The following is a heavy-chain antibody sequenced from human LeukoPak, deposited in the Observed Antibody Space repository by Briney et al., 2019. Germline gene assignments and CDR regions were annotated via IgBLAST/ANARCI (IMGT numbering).Heavy chain of an antibody. CDR3: ASNTYYYGSGSYDY. V-gene: IGHV3-9*01. CDR1: GFTFDDYV. Sequence: GGSLRLFCAASGFTFDDYVMHWVRQAPGKGLEWVSGISWYSGSIGYADSVTGRFSISRDNSKNTLYLQMNSLRAEDTAVYYCASNTYYYGSGSYDYWGQGTLVTVSS. CDR2: ISWYSGSI. D-gene: IGHD3-10*01. J-gene: IGHJ4*02.